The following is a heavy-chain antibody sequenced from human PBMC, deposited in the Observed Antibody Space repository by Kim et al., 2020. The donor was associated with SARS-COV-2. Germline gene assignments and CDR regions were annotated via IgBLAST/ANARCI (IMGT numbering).Heavy chain of an antibody. Sequence: SVKVSCKVSGYTLTAVSMHWVRQAPGKGLEWMGGFDPEDGETTYAQKFQGRVTMTEDTSTNTAFMQLSGLRSEDTAVYYCAISLPFYFDSSAYYFLDYGGQGSLMTVSS. J-gene: IGHJ4*02. CDR3: AISLPFYFDSSAYYFLDY. CDR1: GYTLTAVS. CDR2: FDPEDGET. D-gene: IGHD3-22*01. V-gene: IGHV1-24*01.